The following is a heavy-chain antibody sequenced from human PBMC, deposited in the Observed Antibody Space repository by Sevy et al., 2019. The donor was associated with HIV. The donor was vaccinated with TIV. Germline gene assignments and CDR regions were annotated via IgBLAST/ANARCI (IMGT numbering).Heavy chain of an antibody. CDR2: INAGNGNT. V-gene: IGHV1-3*01. CDR3: ARGKVVPAATTAYYYYYGMDV. J-gene: IGHJ6*02. Sequence: ASVKVSCKASGYTFTSYAMHWVRQAPGQRLEWMGWINAGNGNTKYSQKFQGRVTITRETSASTAYMELSSLRSEDTAVYYCARGKVVPAATTAYYYYYGMDVWGQGTTVTVSS. CDR1: GYTFTSYA. D-gene: IGHD2-2*01.